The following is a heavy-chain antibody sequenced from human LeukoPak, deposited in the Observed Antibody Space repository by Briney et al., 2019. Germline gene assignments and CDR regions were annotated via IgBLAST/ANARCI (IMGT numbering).Heavy chain of an antibody. CDR2: MNPNSGNT. D-gene: IGHD3-22*01. CDR3: AREYYYDSSLCYFDY. Sequence: ASVKVSCKASGYTFTSYDINWVRQATGQGLEWMGWMNPNSGNTGYAQKLQGRVTMTTDTSTSTAYMELRSLRSDDTAVYYCAREYYYDSSLCYFDYWGQGTLVTVSS. V-gene: IGHV1-8*01. CDR1: GYTFTSYD. J-gene: IGHJ4*02.